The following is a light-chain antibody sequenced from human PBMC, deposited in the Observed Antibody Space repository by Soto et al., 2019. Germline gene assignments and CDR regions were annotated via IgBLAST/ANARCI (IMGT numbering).Light chain of an antibody. Sequence: DIQMTQSPSSVSASVGDRVTITCRASQFINTFLNWYQQKLGNAPKLLIHSASSLQSGVPSRFSGSESGTDFTLTISDLRPEDFATYYCQQSYTTPPTFGQGTKVEIK. CDR2: SAS. V-gene: IGKV1-39*01. CDR3: QQSYTTPPT. J-gene: IGKJ1*01. CDR1: QFINTF.